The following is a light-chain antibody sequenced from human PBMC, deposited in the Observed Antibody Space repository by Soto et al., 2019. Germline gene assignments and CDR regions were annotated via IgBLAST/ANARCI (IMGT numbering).Light chain of an antibody. CDR1: SGSVSINHS. Sequence: QAVVTQEPSLSVSPEGTVTLTCGLSSGSVSINHSPCWYHQTPGQATRTLIYNTKTLSSGVPERFSGSILVNKAALTITGAQADDECDYYSVLYMNSCSPVVFCGGTKLTVL. CDR2: NTK. CDR3: VLYMNSCSPVV. V-gene: IGLV8-61*01. J-gene: IGLJ2*01.